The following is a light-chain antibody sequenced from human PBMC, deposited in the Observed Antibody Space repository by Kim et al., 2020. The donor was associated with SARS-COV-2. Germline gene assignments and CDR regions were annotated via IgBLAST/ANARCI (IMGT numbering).Light chain of an antibody. Sequence: SYELTQPPSVSVAPGKTARITCGGNNIGSKSVHWYQQKPGQAPVLVIYYDSDRPSGIPERFSGSNSGNTATLTISRVEAGDEADYYCQVWDSSGDHYVFG. CDR1: NIGSKS. CDR2: YDS. CDR3: QVWDSSGDHYV. J-gene: IGLJ1*01. V-gene: IGLV3-21*04.